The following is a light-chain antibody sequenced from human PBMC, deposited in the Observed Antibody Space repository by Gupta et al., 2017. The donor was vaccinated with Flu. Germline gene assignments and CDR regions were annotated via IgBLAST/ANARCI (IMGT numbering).Light chain of an antibody. V-gene: IGKV3-20*01. J-gene: IGKJ2*01. Sequence: EIVLTQSPGTLSLSPGERATLSCRASQSVRNNYLAWYQQKSGQAPRLLIYGASIRATGIPARFSGSGSGTDFTLSIERLEPEDSAVYHCQQYGISTYTFGPGAKLEIK. CDR3: QQYGISTYT. CDR1: QSVRNNY. CDR2: GAS.